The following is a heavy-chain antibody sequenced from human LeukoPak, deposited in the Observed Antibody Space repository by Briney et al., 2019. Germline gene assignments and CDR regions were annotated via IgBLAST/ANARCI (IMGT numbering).Heavy chain of an antibody. V-gene: IGHV4-39*07. D-gene: IGHD1-26*01. Sequence: SETLSLTCTVSGGSISSSSYYWGWIRQPPGKGLEWIGSIYHSGSTYYNPSLKSRVTISVDTSKNQFSLKLSSVTAADTAVYYCATGGSYYYYYMDVWGKGTTVTVSS. J-gene: IGHJ6*03. CDR1: GGSISSSSYY. CDR3: ATGGSYYYYYMDV. CDR2: IYHSGST.